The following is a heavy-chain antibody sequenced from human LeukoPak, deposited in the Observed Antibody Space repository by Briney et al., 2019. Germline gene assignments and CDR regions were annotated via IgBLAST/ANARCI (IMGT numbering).Heavy chain of an antibody. D-gene: IGHD2-2*01. J-gene: IGHJ4*02. CDR2: IKHDGSED. V-gene: IGHV3-7*03. CDR1: GFTFSNYW. CDR3: AKDGAGSQSYCSSTSCYVDY. Sequence: GGSLRLSCAASGFTFSNYWMTWVRQAPGKRLEWVANIKHDGSEDYYLDSVKGRFTISRDNAKSSMWLQMNSLRAEDTAVYYCAKDGAGSQSYCSSTSCYVDYWGQGTLVTVSS.